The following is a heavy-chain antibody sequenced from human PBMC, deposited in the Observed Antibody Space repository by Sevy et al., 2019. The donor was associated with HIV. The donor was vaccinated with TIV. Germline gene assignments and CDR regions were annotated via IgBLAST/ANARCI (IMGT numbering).Heavy chain of an antibody. D-gene: IGHD3-16*01. J-gene: IGHJ4*02. CDR3: AGGDTTMITDLDY. CDR1: GLTLTTTV. V-gene: IGHV3-23*01. Sequence: GGSLRLSCAASGLTLTTTVMSWVRQAPGKGLEGVAGVTSDGTTYYADSVRDRFTVSRDNSKNTLYLQLNSLRADDTAVFYCAGGDTTMITDLDYWGQGTLVTVSS. CDR2: VTSDGTT.